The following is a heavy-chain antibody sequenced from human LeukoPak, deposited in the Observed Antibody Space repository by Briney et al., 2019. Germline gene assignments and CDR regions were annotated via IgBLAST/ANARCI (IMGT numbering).Heavy chain of an antibody. J-gene: IGHJ4*02. CDR1: GYTFTSYY. CDR2: INPSGGST. Sequence: GASVKVSCTASGYTFTSYYMHWVRQAPGQGLEWMGIINPSGGSTSYAQKFQGRVTMTRDTSISTTYMELSRLRSDDTAVYYCARGTAARHWGQGTRVTVSS. CDR3: ARGTAARH. D-gene: IGHD6-6*01. V-gene: IGHV1-46*01.